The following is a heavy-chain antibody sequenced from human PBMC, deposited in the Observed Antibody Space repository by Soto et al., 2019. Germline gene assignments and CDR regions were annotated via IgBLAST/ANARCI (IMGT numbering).Heavy chain of an antibody. CDR3: ARNRSSTSHHGLFDY. CDR1: GYTFTSYG. Sequence: ASVKVSCKASGYTFTSYGISWVRQAPGQGLEWMGWISAYNGNTNYAQKLQGRVTMTTDTSTSTAYMELRSLRSDDTAVYYCARNRSSTSHHGLFDYWGQGILVTVSS. D-gene: IGHD2-2*01. J-gene: IGHJ4*02. V-gene: IGHV1-18*04. CDR2: ISAYNGNT.